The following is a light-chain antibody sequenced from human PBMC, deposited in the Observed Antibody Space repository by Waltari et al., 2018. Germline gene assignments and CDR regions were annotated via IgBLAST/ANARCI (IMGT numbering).Light chain of an antibody. Sequence: TCRASRGIASYLNWYQPRPGRAPKLLIYDASTLQREVPTRFSGGGIGTDFTLTINNLQPEDFATYFCQQSYSPPFTFGQGTRLEI. CDR1: RGIASY. CDR2: DAS. J-gene: IGKJ5*01. CDR3: QQSYSPPFT. V-gene: IGKV1-39*01.